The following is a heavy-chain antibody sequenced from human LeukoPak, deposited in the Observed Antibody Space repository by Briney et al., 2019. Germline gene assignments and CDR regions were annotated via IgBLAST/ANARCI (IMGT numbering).Heavy chain of an antibody. J-gene: IGHJ4*02. CDR2: IIPIFGTA. CDR1: GGTFSSYA. CDR3: ASYYSSGWDFDY. Sequence: SVKVSCKASGGTFSSYAISWVRQAPGQGLEWMGGIIPIFGTANYAQKFQGRVTITADGSTSTAYMELSSLRSEDTAVYYCASYYSSGWDFDYWGQGTLVTVSS. V-gene: IGHV1-69*13. D-gene: IGHD6-19*01.